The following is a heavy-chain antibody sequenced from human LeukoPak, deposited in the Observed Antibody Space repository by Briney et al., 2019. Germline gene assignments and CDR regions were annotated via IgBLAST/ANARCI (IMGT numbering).Heavy chain of an antibody. Sequence: ASVKVTCKASDYTFTSYGISWVRQAPEQGLEWMGWISAYTGNTNYAQKLQGRVTMTTDTSTSTAYMELRSLRSDDTAVYYCARDLYSVTIFGVVTPYYFDYWGQGTLVTVSS. D-gene: IGHD3-3*01. CDR1: DYTFTSYG. J-gene: IGHJ4*02. CDR3: ARDLYSVTIFGVVTPYYFDY. CDR2: ISAYTGNT. V-gene: IGHV1-18*01.